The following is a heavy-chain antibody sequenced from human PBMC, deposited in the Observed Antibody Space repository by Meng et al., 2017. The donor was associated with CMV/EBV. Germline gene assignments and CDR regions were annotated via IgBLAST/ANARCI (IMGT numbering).Heavy chain of an antibody. Sequence: GGSLRLSCAASGFTFSSYEMNWVRQAPGKGLEWGSYISSSGSTIYYADSVKGRFTISRDNAKNSLYLQMNSLRAEDTAVYYCARDPSIVVVPAAKYYYGMDVWGQGTTVTISS. CDR1: GFTFSSYE. D-gene: IGHD2-2*01. CDR3: ARDPSIVVVPAAKYYYGMDV. J-gene: IGHJ6*02. V-gene: IGHV3-48*03. CDR2: ISSSGSTI.